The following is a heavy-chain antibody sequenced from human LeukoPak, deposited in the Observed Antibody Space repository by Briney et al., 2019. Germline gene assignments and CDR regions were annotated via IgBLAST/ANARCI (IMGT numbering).Heavy chain of an antibody. D-gene: IGHD3-10*01. CDR2: IYHSGST. Sequence: SETLSLTCDVSGGSISSSNWWNWVRQPPGKGLEWIGEIYHSGSTNCNPSLKSQVTISLDKAKDQFSLKLSSVTAADTAVYYCARVVYYGSGSQFDYWGQGTLVTVSS. J-gene: IGHJ4*02. V-gene: IGHV4-4*02. CDR3: ARVVYYGSGSQFDY. CDR1: GGSISSSNW.